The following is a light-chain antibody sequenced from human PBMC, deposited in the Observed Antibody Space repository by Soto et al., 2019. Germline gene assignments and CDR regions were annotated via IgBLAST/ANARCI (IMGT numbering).Light chain of an antibody. J-gene: IGKJ5*01. V-gene: IGKV3-11*01. CDR2: DAS. CDR3: QQRSNWPR. CDR1: QSVSSY. Sequence: EIVLTQSPATLSLSPGERPTISCRASQSVSSYLAWYQQKPGQAPRLLIYDASNRATGIPARLSGSGSGTDFTLTISSLEPEDFAVYYCQQRSNWPRFGQGTRLEIK.